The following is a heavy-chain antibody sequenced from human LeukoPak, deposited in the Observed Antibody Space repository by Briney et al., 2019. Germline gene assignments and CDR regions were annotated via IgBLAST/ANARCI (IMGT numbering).Heavy chain of an antibody. CDR3: ARGITYYLFDP. CDR2: IYYSGST. CDR1: GGSISSGGYY. J-gene: IGHJ5*02. V-gene: IGHV4-31*03. Sequence: PSETLSLTCTVSGGSISSGGYYWSWIRQHPGKGLEWIGYIYYSGSTNYNPSLKSRVAISVDTSKNQFSLKLSSVTAADTAVYYCARGITYYLFDPWGQGTLVTVSS. D-gene: IGHD3-10*01.